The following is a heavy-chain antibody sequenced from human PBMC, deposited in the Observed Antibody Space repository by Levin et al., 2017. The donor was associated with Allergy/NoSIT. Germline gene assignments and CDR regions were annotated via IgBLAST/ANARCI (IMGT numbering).Heavy chain of an antibody. CDR1: GGSIKSYY. V-gene: IGHV4-59*01. CDR3: ARGENCDGGGCYPYNWFDR. CDR2: IYYSGTT. D-gene: IGHD2-15*01. Sequence: SETLSLTCTVSGGSIKSYYWNWIRQPPGRGLEWIGYIYYSGTTDYNPSLKSRVTISVDTSKNQFSLKLSSVTAADTAVYYCARGENCDGGGCYPYNWFDRWGQGTMVTVSS. J-gene: IGHJ3*01.